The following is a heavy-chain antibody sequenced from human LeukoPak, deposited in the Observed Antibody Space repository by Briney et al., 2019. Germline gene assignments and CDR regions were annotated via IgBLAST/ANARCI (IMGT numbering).Heavy chain of an antibody. CDR1: GFTFSSYA. Sequence: GGSLRLSCAASGFTFSSYAMHWVRQAPGKGLEYVSAISSNGGSTYYANSVKGRFTISRDNSKNTLYLQMGSLRAEDMAVYYGAGGRWKGDYGAREPLVTVSS. CDR3: AGGRWKGDY. D-gene: IGHD1-1*01. CDR2: ISSNGGST. V-gene: IGHV3-64*01. J-gene: IGHJ4*02.